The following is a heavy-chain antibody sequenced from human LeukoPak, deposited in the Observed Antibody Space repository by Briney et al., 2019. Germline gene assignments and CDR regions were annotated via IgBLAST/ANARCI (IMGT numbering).Heavy chain of an antibody. CDR1: GYSISSGYY. CDR2: IYHSGST. CDR3: ARELALVINY. D-gene: IGHD3-9*01. V-gene: IGHV4-38-2*02. J-gene: IGHJ4*02. Sequence: SETLSLTCTVSGYSISSGYYWGWIRQPPGKGPEWIGSIYHSGSTYYSPSLKSRVTISVDTSKNQFSLKLSSVTAADTAVYYCARELALVINYWGQGTLVTVSS.